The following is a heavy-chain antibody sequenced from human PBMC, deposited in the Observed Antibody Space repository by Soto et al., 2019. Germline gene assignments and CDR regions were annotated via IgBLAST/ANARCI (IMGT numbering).Heavy chain of an antibody. V-gene: IGHV3-30*18. D-gene: IGHD6-13*01. CDR2: ISDDGSDK. CDR3: AKIHHSNSWYMNMPFDP. CDR1: GFTFSTSG. J-gene: IGHJ5*02. Sequence: QLQLVESGGGVVQPGRSLRLSCAASGFTFSTSGMHWVRQAPGKGLEWVAVISDDGSDKYYADSVKGRFTISRDNSKNMLYLQMNSLRPEDTAVYHCAKIHHSNSWYMNMPFDPWGQGTLVTVSS.